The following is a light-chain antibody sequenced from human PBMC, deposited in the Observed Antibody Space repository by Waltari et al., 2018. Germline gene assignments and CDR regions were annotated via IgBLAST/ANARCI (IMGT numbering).Light chain of an antibody. CDR2: AAS. J-gene: IGKJ3*01. V-gene: IGKV3-11*01. CDR3: QHRAHWPPDAT. CDR1: QSVGSY. Sequence: EIVLTQSPVTLSLSPGERATLSCRASQSVGSYLAWYQQKPGQAPRLLIYAASNRAPGTPARFSGSGSGTDFTLTISSLEPEDSAVYYCQHRAHWPPDATFGPGTKVDIK.